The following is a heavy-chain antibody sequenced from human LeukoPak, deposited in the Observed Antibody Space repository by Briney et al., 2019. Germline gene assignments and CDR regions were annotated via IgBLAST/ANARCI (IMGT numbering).Heavy chain of an antibody. CDR1: GGSFSGYY. Sequence: PSETLSLTCAVYGGSFSGYYWSWIRQPPGKGLEWIGQVNHSGSTNYNPSLKSRVTISVDTSKNQFTLKLSSVTAADTAVYYCARSIPTHYFGSGSYPFYFDFWGQGTLVTVSS. J-gene: IGHJ4*02. CDR2: VNHSGST. D-gene: IGHD3-10*01. CDR3: ARSIPTHYFGSGSYPFYFDF. V-gene: IGHV4-34*01.